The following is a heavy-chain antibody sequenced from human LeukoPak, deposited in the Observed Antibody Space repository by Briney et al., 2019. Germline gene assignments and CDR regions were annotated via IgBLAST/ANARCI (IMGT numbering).Heavy chain of an antibody. D-gene: IGHD1-1*01. CDR2: INHSGST. Sequence: SETLSLTCAVYGGSFSGYYWSWIRQPPGKGLERIGEINHSGSTNYNPSLKSRVTISVDTSKNQFSLKLSSVTAADTAVYYCARGKEGTGGDFDYWGQGTLVTVSS. CDR1: GGSFSGYY. V-gene: IGHV4-34*01. J-gene: IGHJ4*02. CDR3: ARGKEGTGGDFDY.